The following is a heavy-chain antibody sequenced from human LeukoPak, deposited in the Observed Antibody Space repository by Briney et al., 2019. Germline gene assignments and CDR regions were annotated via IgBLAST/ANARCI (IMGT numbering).Heavy chain of an antibody. D-gene: IGHD1-14*01. CDR1: GYTFTSYG. J-gene: IGHJ6*02. V-gene: IGHV1-18*01. Sequence: VASVKVSCKASGYTFTSYGISWVRQAPGQGLEWMGWISAYNGNTNYAQKLQGRVTMTTDTSTSTAYMELRSLRSDDTAVYYCARSEPRVAGRGYYYYYGMDVWGQGTTVTVSS. CDR2: ISAYNGNT. CDR3: ARSEPRVAGRGYYYYYGMDV.